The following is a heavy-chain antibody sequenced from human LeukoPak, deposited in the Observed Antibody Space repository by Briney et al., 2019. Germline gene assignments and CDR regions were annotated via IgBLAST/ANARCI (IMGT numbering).Heavy chain of an antibody. Sequence: LSLTCTVSGGSVSSGTYYWSWIRQPPGKGLEWVSYISSSGSTIYYADSVKGRFTISRDNAKNSLYLQMNSLRAEDTAVYYCARDSTRYCSSTSCYTIAYWGQGTLVTVSS. CDR1: GGSVSSGTYY. CDR3: ARDSTRYCSSTSCYTIAY. CDR2: ISSSGSTI. V-gene: IGHV3-11*01. D-gene: IGHD2-2*02. J-gene: IGHJ4*02.